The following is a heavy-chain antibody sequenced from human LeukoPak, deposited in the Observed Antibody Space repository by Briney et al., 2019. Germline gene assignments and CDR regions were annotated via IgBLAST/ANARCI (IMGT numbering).Heavy chain of an antibody. CDR2: IDYSGNT. D-gene: IGHD3-9*01. J-gene: IGHJ4*02. V-gene: IGHV4-59*12. Sequence: SETLSLTCTVSGGSISSYYWTWIRQPPGKGLEWIAYIDYSGNTNYSPSLKSRVTISVDTSRNQFSLKLSSVTAADTAVYYCARDYDILTGYSYWGQGTLVTVSS. CDR1: GGSISSYY. CDR3: ARDYDILTGYSY.